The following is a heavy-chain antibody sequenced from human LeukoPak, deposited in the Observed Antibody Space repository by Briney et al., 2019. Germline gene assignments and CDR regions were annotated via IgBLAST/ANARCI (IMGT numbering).Heavy chain of an antibody. Sequence: SETLSLTCTVSGGSISSYYWSWIRQPPGKGLEWMGYIYYSGSTNYNPSLKSRVTISVDTSKNQFSLKLSSVTAADTAVYYCARVWGYYYDSSGYYYPRDAFDIWGQGTMVTVSS. CDR2: IYYSGST. CDR1: GGSISSYY. D-gene: IGHD3-22*01. CDR3: ARVWGYYYDSSGYYYPRDAFDI. V-gene: IGHV4-59*01. J-gene: IGHJ3*02.